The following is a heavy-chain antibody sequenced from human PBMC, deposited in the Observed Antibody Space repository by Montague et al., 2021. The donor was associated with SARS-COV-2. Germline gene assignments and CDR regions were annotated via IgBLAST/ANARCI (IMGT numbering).Heavy chain of an antibody. Sequence: ETLSLTCTVSGGSISSSSHYWGWIRQPPGKGLEWIGSIYYSGGTYYNPSLKSRVTISVDTSKNQFSLKLSSVTAADTAVFYCARHSGDYTIFGVVIYYMDVWGKGTTVTVSS. CDR3: ARHSGDYTIFGVVIYYMDV. D-gene: IGHD3-3*01. J-gene: IGHJ6*03. V-gene: IGHV4-39*01. CDR2: IYYSGGT. CDR1: GGSISSSSHY.